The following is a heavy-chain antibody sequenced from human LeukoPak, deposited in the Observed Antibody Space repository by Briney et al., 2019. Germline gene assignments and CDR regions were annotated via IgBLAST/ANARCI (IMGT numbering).Heavy chain of an antibody. CDR1: GGTFSSYA. CDR3: ARGMIVVDYFDY. Sequence: SVTVSCKASGGTFSSYAISWVRQAPGQGLEWMGGIIPIFGTANYAQKFQGRVTITADKSTSTAYMELSSLRSEDTAVYYCARGMIVVDYFDYWGQGTLVTVSS. J-gene: IGHJ4*02. D-gene: IGHD3-22*01. V-gene: IGHV1-69*06. CDR2: IIPIFGTA.